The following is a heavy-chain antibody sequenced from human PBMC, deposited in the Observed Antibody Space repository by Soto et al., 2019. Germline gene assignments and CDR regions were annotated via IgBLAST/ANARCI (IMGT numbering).Heavy chain of an antibody. Sequence: GASVKVSCKASGYTFTSYGISWVRQAPGQGLERVGWISAYNGNTNYAQKLQGRVTMTTDTSTSTAYQELRRLRSDDTAVYYCARDPGAYCGGDCYIDYWGQGTLVTDYS. CDR1: GYTFTSYG. V-gene: IGHV1-18*01. CDR3: ARDPGAYCGGDCYIDY. D-gene: IGHD2-21*02. J-gene: IGHJ4*02. CDR2: ISAYNGNT.